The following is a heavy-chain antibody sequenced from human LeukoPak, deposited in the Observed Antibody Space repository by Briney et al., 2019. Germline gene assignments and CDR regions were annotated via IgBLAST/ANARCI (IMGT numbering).Heavy chain of an antibody. D-gene: IGHD6-13*01. CDR2: IIPIFGTA. Sequence: SVKVSCKVSGGTFSSYAISWVRQAPGQGLEWMGGIIPIFGTANYAQKFQGRVTITTDESTSTAYMELSSLRSEDTAVYYCARGGDEGIAAHRFDYWGQGTLVTVCS. CDR1: GGTFSSYA. CDR3: ARGGDEGIAAHRFDY. V-gene: IGHV1-69*05. J-gene: IGHJ4*02.